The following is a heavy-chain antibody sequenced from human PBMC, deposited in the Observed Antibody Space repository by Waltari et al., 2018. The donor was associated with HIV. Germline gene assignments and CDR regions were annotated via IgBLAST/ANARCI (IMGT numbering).Heavy chain of an antibody. CDR1: GDSVTSGDTF. V-gene: IGHV4-39*01. CDR3: ARHNLLGRIGRIDP. CDR2: SSHSGST. D-gene: IGHD2-15*01. Sequence: QLQLQESGPGLVKPSETLSLTCSVSGDSVTSGDTFWDGVRQHPGKGLGWVATSSHSGSTYYNPSLKSRVSVSVDTSKNQFSLKMRAVTAADTAVYFCARHNLLGRIGRIDPWGQGILVTVSS. J-gene: IGHJ5*02.